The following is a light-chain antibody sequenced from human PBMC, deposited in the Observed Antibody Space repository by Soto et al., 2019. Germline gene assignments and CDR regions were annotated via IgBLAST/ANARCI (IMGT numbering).Light chain of an antibody. CDR3: QQYGWAPTWT. J-gene: IGKJ1*01. CDR2: GAS. CDR1: QNVNSY. V-gene: IGKV3-11*01. Sequence: EVVLTQSPATLSLSPGERATLSCRASQNVNSYLDWYQQKPGQAPRLLIYGASNRATGIPARFSGSGFGTDFTLTISSLEPEDFAVYYCQQYGWAPTWTFGQGTKVDIK.